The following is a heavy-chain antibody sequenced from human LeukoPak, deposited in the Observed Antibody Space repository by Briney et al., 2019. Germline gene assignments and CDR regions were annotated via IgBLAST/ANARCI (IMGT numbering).Heavy chain of an antibody. J-gene: IGHJ6*02. Sequence: SXNGGSTYYANSVKGRFTISRDNSKNTLYLQMGSLRAEDMAVYYCARDGGGYDSSYYYGMDVWGQGTTVTVSS. CDR2: SXNGGST. D-gene: IGHD5-12*01. V-gene: IGHV3-64*01. CDR3: ARDGGGYDSSYYYGMDV.